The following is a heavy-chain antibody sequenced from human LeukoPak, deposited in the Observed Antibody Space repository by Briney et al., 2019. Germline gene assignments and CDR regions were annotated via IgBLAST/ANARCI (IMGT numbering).Heavy chain of an antibody. V-gene: IGHV4-61*02. CDR2: IYTSGST. D-gene: IGHD4-23*01. J-gene: IGHJ3*02. CDR3: ARVRYGGNLGPAFDI. Sequence: SETLSLTCTVSGGSISSGSYYWSWIRQPAGKGLEWIGRIYTSGSTNYSPSLKSRVTISVDTSKNQFSLKLSSVTAADTAVYYCARVRYGGNLGPAFDIWGQGTMVTVSS. CDR1: GGSISSGSYY.